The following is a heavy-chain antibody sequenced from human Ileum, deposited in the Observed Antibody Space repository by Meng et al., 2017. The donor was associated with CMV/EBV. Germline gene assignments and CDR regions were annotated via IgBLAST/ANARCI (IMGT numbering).Heavy chain of an antibody. CDR2: IYYSGST. J-gene: IGHJ4*02. CDR3: ARHDSYAVAGPR. D-gene: IGHD6-19*01. CDR1: GGSISSSSYY. V-gene: IGHV4-39*01. Sequence: SETLSLTCTVSGGSISSSSYYWGWIRQPPGKGLEWIGSIYYSGSTSYNPSLKSRVTISVDTSKNQFSLKLSSVTAADTAVYYCARHDSYAVAGPRWGQGTLVTVSS.